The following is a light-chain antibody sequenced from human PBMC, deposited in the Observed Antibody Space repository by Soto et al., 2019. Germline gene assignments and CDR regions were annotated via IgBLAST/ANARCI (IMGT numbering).Light chain of an antibody. CDR3: SSYTSSRTL. CDR2: GVT. V-gene: IGLV2-14*01. J-gene: IGLJ1*01. Sequence: QSVLTQPASVSGSPGQSITISCTGTSSDIGAYNYVSWYQQYPGKAPKLMIYGVTNRPSGVSNRFSGSKTGNTASLTISGLQAEDEADYYCSSYTSSRTLFGTGTKVTVL. CDR1: SSDIGAYNY.